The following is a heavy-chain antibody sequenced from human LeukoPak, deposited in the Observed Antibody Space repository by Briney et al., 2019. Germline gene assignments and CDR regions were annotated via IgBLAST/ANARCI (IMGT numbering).Heavy chain of an antibody. CDR1: GGSFSGYY. V-gene: IGHV4-34*01. D-gene: IGHD3-22*01. Sequence: PSETLSLTCAVYGGSFSGYYWSWIRQPPGKGLEWIGEINHSGSTNYNPSLKSRVTISVDTSKNQFSLKLSSVTAADTAVYYCASMAPSYSGYLPFDYWGQGTLVTVSS. J-gene: IGHJ4*02. CDR3: ASMAPSYSGYLPFDY. CDR2: INHSGST.